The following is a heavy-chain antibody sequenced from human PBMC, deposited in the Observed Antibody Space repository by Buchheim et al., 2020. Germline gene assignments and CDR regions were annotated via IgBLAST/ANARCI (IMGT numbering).Heavy chain of an antibody. CDR1: GFTFSSYS. V-gene: IGHV3-21*01. CDR2: ISSSSSYI. D-gene: IGHD6-13*01. J-gene: IGHJ6*02. Sequence: EVQLVESGGGLVKPGGSLRLSCAASGFTFSSYSMNWVRQAPGKGLGWVSSISSSSSYIYYADSVKGRFTISRDNAKNSLYLQMNSLRAEDTAVYYCARHIAAAGTTDYYGMDVWGQGTT. CDR3: ARHIAAAGTTDYYGMDV.